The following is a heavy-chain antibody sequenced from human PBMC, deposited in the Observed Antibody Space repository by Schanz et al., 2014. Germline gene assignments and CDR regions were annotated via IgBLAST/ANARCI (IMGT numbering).Heavy chain of an antibody. CDR3: AKDGPVCSGSYSADGGMDV. V-gene: IGHV3-23*04. CDR2: INTGVNT. J-gene: IGHJ6*02. CDR1: GFSFSDHA. Sequence: EVQLAESGGGLVQPGRSLRLSCAASGFSFSDHAMDWVRQAPGKGLEWVSAINTGVNTYYTDSVKGRFTISSDNSKSTLYLQMNSLRAEDTAVYYCAKDGPVCSGSYSADGGMDVWGQGTTVTVSS. D-gene: IGHD3-10*01.